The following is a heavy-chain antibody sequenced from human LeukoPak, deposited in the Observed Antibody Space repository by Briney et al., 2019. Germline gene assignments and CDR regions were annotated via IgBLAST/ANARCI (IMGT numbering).Heavy chain of an antibody. CDR2: MSMSDTYI. V-gene: IGHV3-11*01. D-gene: IGHD5-24*01. J-gene: IGHJ3*01. Sequence: GGSLRLSCSPSGFIFSDYYMGWVRQVPGRGPEWIAYMSMSDTYIYYRDSVRGRFTISRDNVQNTLYLRMTSLRVEDTAIYYCARLSPRWLQFKGPLDLWGRGTMVTVSS. CDR1: GFIFSDYY. CDR3: ARLSPRWLQFKGPLDL.